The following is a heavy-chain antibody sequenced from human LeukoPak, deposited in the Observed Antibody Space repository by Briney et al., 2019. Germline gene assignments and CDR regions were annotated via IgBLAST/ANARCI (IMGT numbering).Heavy chain of an antibody. D-gene: IGHD3-10*01. CDR1: GGSISSSSYY. V-gene: IGHV4-39*01. J-gene: IGHJ4*02. CDR3: ARLRFSKLDY. Sequence: SETLCLTCTVSGGSISSSSYYWGWIRQLPGKGLEWIGNIHYTGSTYYNPSLKSRVTISVDTSKNQFSLKLSSVTAADTAVYYCARLRFSKLDYWGQGTLVTVSS. CDR2: IHYTGST.